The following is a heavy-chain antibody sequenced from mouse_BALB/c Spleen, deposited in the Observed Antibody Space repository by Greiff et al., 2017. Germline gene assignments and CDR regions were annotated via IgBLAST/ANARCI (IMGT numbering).Heavy chain of an antibody. CDR3: ARPYYDYDFDY. CDR2: ISSGGST. D-gene: IGHD2-4*01. V-gene: IGHV5-6-5*01. J-gene: IGHJ2*01. Sequence: EVQGVESGGGLVKPGGSLKLSCAASGFTFSSYAMSWVRQTPEKRLEWVASISSGGSTYYPDSVKGRFTISRDNARNILYLQMSSLRSEDTAMYYCARPYYDYDFDYWGQGTTLTVSS. CDR1: GFTFSSYA.